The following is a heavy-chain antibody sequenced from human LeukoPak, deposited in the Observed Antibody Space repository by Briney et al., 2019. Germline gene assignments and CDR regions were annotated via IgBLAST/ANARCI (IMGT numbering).Heavy chain of an antibody. V-gene: IGHV3-11*04. CDR2: ISSSGSTI. D-gene: IGHD3-9*01. CDR3: VRDPAELRYFDSLYPPD. CDR1: GYTFSDYY. Sequence: PGGSLRLSCAASGYTFSDYYMSWIRQAPGKGLEWVSYISSSGSTIYYADSVKGRFAISRDNAKNSLYLQMNSLRAEDTAVYYCVRDPAELRYFDSLYPPDWGQGTLVTVSS. J-gene: IGHJ4*02.